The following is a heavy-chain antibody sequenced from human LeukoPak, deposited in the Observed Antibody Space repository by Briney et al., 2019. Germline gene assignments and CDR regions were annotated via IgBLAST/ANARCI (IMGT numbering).Heavy chain of an antibody. CDR2: INHSGST. V-gene: IGHV4-34*01. D-gene: IGHD3-10*01. CDR3: ARGARYYYGSGSYGNYYMDV. J-gene: IGHJ6*03. CDR1: GGSFSGYY. Sequence: PSETLSLTCAVYGGSFSGYYWSWIRQPPGKGLEWIGEINHSGSTNYNPSLKSRVTISVDTSKNQFSLKLSSVTAADTAVYYCARGARYYYGSGSYGNYYMDVWGKGTTVTVSS.